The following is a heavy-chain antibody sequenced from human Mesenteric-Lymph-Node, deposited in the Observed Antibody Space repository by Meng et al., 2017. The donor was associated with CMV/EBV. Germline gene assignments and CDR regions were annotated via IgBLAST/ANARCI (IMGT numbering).Heavy chain of an antibody. CDR2: ISSSGDNT. D-gene: IGHD5-18*01. CDR3: ARDRGVQLWERYYYYYGMDV. Sequence: GESLKISCAASGFTFSSYAMSWVRQAPGKGLEWVSVISSSGDNTLYADSVKGRFTISRDNSKNTLYLQMNSLRAEDTAVYYCARDRGVQLWERYYYYYGMDVWGQGTTVTVSS. J-gene: IGHJ6*02. CDR1: GFTFSSYA. V-gene: IGHV3-23*01.